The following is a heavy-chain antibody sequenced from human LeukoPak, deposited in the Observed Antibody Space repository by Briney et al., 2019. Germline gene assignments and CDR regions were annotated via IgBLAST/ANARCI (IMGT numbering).Heavy chain of an antibody. J-gene: IGHJ4*02. CDR3: TTDRPGRHYGSGSPMSY. D-gene: IGHD3-10*01. Sequence: GGSLRLSCAASGFSFTNAWMTWVRQAPGKGLEWVGRIKSKTDGGTTDYAAPVKGGFTISRDDSKNTLYLQMNSLKTDDTAVYYCTTDRPGRHYGSGSPMSYWGQGTLVTVSS. V-gene: IGHV3-15*01. CDR2: IKSKTDGGTT. CDR1: GFSFTNAW.